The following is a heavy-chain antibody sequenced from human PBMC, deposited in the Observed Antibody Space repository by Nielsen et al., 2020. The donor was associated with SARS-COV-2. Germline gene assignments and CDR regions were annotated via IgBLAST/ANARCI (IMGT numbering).Heavy chain of an antibody. CDR3: ARDRAVQLDPGYYYGMDV. V-gene: IGHV3-33*01. J-gene: IGHJ6*02. D-gene: IGHD1-1*01. Sequence: WIRQPPGKGLEWVAVIWYDGSNKYYADSVKGRFTISRDNSKNTLYLQMNSLRAEDTAVYYCARDRAVQLDPGYYYGMDVWGQGTTVTVSS. CDR2: IWYDGSNK.